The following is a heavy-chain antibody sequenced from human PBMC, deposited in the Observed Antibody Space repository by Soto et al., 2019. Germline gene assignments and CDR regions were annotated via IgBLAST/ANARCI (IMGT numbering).Heavy chain of an antibody. CDR2: ISYDGSNK. Sequence: GGSLRLSCAASGFTFSSYGMHWVRQAPGKGLEWVAVISYDGSNKYYADSVKGRFTISRDNSKNTLYLQMNSLRAEDTAVYYCANVYGDYATYFDYWGQGTLVTVSS. V-gene: IGHV3-30*18. CDR3: ANVYGDYATYFDY. D-gene: IGHD4-17*01. CDR1: GFTFSSYG. J-gene: IGHJ4*02.